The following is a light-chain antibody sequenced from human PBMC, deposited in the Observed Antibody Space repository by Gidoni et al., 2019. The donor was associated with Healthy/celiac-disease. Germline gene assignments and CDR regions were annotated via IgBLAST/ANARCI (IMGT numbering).Light chain of an antibody. J-gene: IGKJ2*01. Sequence: EIMVTQSPATLSVSPGERATLSCRARQSVSSNLAWYQQKPGQAPRLLIYGASTRATGIPASFSGSGSGTEFTLTISSLQSEDFAVYYGQQYNNWPYTFGQGTKLEIK. CDR2: GAS. CDR3: QQYNNWPYT. CDR1: QSVSSN. V-gene: IGKV3-15*01.